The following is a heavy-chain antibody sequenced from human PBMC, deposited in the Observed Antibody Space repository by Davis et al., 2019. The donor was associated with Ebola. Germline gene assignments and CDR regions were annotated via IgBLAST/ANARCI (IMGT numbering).Heavy chain of an antibody. J-gene: IGHJ6*02. D-gene: IGHD2-15*01. CDR1: GGSISSSSYY. Sequence: PSETLSLTCTVSGGSISSSSYYWGWIRQPPGKGLEWIGSIYYSGSTYYNPSLKSRVTISVDTSKNQFSLKLSSVTAADTAVYYCASPCSGGSCYSYYGMDVWGQGTTVTVSS. CDR3: ASPCSGGSCYSYYGMDV. V-gene: IGHV4-39*01. CDR2: IYYSGST.